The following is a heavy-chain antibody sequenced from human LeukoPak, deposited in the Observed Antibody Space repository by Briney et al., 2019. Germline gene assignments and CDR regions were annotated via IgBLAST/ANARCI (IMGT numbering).Heavy chain of an antibody. V-gene: IGHV1-46*01. CDR3: ATESPRRQYYYDPNWFDP. Sequence: GASVKVSCKASGYTFTSYFMHWVRQAPGQGLEWMGIINPSGGSTNYAQKFQGRVTMTEDTSTDTAYMELSSLRSDDTAVYYCATESPRRQYYYDPNWFDPWGQGTLVTVSS. CDR1: GYTFTSYF. D-gene: IGHD3-22*01. J-gene: IGHJ5*02. CDR2: INPSGGST.